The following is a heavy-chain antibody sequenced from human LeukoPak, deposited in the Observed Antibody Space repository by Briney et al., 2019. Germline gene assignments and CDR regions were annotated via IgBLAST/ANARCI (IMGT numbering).Heavy chain of an antibody. CDR3: AKGLRFLAGGFDY. D-gene: IGHD3-3*01. CDR2: ISYDGSNK. Sequence: LPGKSLRLSCAASGFTFSSYGMHWVRQAPGKGLEWVAVISYDGSNKYYADSVKGRFTISRDNSKNTLYLQMNSLRAEDTAVYYCAKGLRFLAGGFDYWGQGTLVTVSS. J-gene: IGHJ4*02. CDR1: GFTFSSYG. V-gene: IGHV3-30*18.